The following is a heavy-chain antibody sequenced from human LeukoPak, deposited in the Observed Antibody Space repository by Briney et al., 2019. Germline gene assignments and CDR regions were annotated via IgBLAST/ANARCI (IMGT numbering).Heavy chain of an antibody. Sequence: SETLSLSCAVSGGSFSGYYWSWIRQPPGKGLEWIGEINHSGSTKYNPSPKSRVTISVDTSKNEFSLKLSSVTAADTAVYYCARGGTLGYCSSTSCYPLGPNWFDPWGQGTLVTVSS. CDR1: GGSFSGYY. D-gene: IGHD2-2*01. CDR3: ARGGTLGYCSSTSCYPLGPNWFDP. CDR2: INHSGST. V-gene: IGHV4-34*01. J-gene: IGHJ5*02.